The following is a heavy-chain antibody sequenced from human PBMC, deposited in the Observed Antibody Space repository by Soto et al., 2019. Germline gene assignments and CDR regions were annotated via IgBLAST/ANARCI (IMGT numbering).Heavy chain of an antibody. J-gene: IGHJ4*02. Sequence: QVQLVESGGGVVQPGKSLRLSCAASGFTFSSYAMHWARQAPGKGLEWVTVISIRGGDEYYAEPVRGRVTISRDDSKNTLYLQMDSLGVEDTAVYYCARGTMVARQNLDYWGEGTLVTVSS. CDR3: ARGTMVARQNLDY. D-gene: IGHD2-15*01. CDR2: ISIRGGDE. V-gene: IGHV3-30*03. CDR1: GFTFSSYA.